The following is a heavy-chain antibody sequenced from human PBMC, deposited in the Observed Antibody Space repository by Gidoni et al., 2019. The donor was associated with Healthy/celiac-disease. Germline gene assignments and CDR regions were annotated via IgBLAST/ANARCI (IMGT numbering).Heavy chain of an antibody. V-gene: IGHV3-33*01. CDR1: GFTFSSYR. Sequence: QVQLVESGGGVVQPGRSLRLSCAASGFTFSSYRMHWVRQAPGKGREWVAVIWYDGSNKYYADSVKGRVTISRDNSKNTLYLQMNSLRAEDTAVYYCARVSYDILTGAIPVTYYYYYYGMDVWGQGTTVTVSS. CDR2: IWYDGSNK. CDR3: ARVSYDILTGAIPVTYYYYYYGMDV. D-gene: IGHD3-9*01. J-gene: IGHJ6*02.